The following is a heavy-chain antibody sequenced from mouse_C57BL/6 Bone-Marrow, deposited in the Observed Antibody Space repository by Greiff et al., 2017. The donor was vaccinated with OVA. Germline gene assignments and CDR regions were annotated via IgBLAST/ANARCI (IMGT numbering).Heavy chain of an antibody. CDR3: ARRGEYDEGGFAY. J-gene: IGHJ3*01. D-gene: IGHD2-4*01. CDR2: IYPRSGNT. Sequence: QVQLQQSGAELARPGASVKLSCKASGYTFTSYGISWVKQRTGQGLEWIGEIYPRSGNTYYNEKFKGKATLTADKSSSTAYMELRSLTSEDSAVYFCARRGEYDEGGFAYWGQGTLVTVSA. V-gene: IGHV1-81*01. CDR1: GYTFTSYG.